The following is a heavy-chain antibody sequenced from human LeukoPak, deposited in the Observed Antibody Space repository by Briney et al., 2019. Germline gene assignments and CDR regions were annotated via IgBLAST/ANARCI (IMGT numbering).Heavy chain of an antibody. D-gene: IGHD3-9*01. CDR1: GGSISSYY. CDR2: IHYSGST. CDR3: ARGFGLRYFGLYFFDY. J-gene: IGHJ4*02. V-gene: IGHV4-59*01. Sequence: SETLSLTCTVSGGSISSYYWSWIRQPPGKGLEWIGYIHYSGSTSYNPSLKSRVTISVDTSKNQISLKVRSATAADTAVYYCARGFGLRYFGLYFFDYWGQGTLVTVSS.